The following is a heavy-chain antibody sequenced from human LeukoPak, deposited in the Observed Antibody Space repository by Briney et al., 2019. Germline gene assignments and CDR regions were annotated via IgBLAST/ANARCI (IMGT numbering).Heavy chain of an antibody. CDR3: ARATYYHFDY. CDR1: GGTFSNYV. Sequence: SVKVSCKASGGTFSNYVISWMRQAPGQGLEWMGGIIPMFGTPNYAQKFQGRVTITADKSTSTGYMELSSLRSEDTAVYYCARATYYHFDYWGQGTLVTVSS. V-gene: IGHV1-69*06. CDR2: IIPMFGTP. J-gene: IGHJ4*02. D-gene: IGHD3-22*01.